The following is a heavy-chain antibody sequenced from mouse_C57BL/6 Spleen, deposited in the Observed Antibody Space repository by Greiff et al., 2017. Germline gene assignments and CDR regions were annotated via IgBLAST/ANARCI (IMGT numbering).Heavy chain of an antibody. CDR3: TTPDSSGYFAY. CDR1: GFNIKDYY. Sequence: VQLKQSGAELVRPGASVKLSCTASGFNIKDYYMHWVKQRPEQGLEWIGRIDPEDGDTEYAPKFQAKATMTADTSSNTAYLQLSSLTSEDTAVYYCTTPDSSGYFAYCGQGTLVTVSA. D-gene: IGHD3-2*02. CDR2: IDPEDGDT. J-gene: IGHJ3*01. V-gene: IGHV14-1*01.